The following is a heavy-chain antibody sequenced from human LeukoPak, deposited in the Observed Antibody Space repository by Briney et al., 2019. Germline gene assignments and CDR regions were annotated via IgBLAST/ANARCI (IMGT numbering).Heavy chain of an antibody. CDR1: GFTFSAYD. D-gene: IGHD3-16*01. CDR3: GRAFPPLRTSSAGDL. Sequence: GGSLRLSCAASGFTFSAYDMNWVRQAPGKGLEWVSSISGLSSYTYYGESVKGRFSISRDNAKNSLYLQMNSLGAEDTATYYCGRAFPPLRTSSAGDLWGQGILVTVSS. J-gene: IGHJ4*02. V-gene: IGHV3-21*01. CDR2: ISGLSSYT.